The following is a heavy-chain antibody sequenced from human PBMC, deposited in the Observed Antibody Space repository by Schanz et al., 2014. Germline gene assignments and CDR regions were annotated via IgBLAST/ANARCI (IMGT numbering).Heavy chain of an antibody. Sequence: QLQLVQSGAEVKKPGASGKVSCKASGYTFTSHGISWVRQAPGQGLEWMGWITAYNGDTNYALKLQGRITMTTDTSTGTAYMELRSLRSDDTALYYCTRGGYSYSLSAFDIWGQGTMVTVSS. CDR2: ITAYNGDT. CDR1: GYTFTSHG. D-gene: IGHD5-18*01. V-gene: IGHV1-18*01. J-gene: IGHJ3*02. CDR3: TRGGYSYSLSAFDI.